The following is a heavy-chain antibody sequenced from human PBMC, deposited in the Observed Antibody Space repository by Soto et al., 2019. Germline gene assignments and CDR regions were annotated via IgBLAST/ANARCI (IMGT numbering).Heavy chain of an antibody. CDR3: TTDSGDSNFDY. V-gene: IGHV1-18*01. Sequence: ASVKVSCKASGYSFGTSTISWVRQAPGQGLEWMGWIRAYNGNTNYAQKLQGRVTMTTDTSTSTAYMELRGLRSDDTAVYYRTTDSGDSNFDYGGQEPLATVPS. CDR1: GYSFGTST. D-gene: IGHD4-17*01. CDR2: IRAYNGNT. J-gene: IGHJ4*02.